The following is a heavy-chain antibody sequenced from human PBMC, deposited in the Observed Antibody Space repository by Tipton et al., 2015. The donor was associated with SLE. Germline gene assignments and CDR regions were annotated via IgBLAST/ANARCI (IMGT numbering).Heavy chain of an antibody. Sequence: TLSLTCAVYGGSFSGYYWSWIRQPPGKGLEWIGEINHSGSTNYNPSLKSRVTISVDTPKNQFSLKLSSVTAADTAVYYCARTYYMDVWGKGTTVTVSS. CDR1: GGSFSGYY. V-gene: IGHV4-34*01. CDR2: INHSGST. CDR3: ARTYYMDV. J-gene: IGHJ6*03.